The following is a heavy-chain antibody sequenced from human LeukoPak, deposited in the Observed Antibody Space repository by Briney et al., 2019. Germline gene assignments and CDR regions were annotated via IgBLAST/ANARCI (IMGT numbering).Heavy chain of an antibody. D-gene: IGHD1-26*01. CDR1: GGHISRHY. V-gene: IGHV4-59*11. CDR3: ARGLQWDPLAYFDY. J-gene: IGHJ4*02. CDR2: IYYSEST. Sequence: PSETLSLTWTVSGGHISRHYWSWIRQPPGKGLEWIGYIYYSESTNYNPSLKSRVTISVDTSKNHFSLKVRSVTAADTAVYYCARGLQWDPLAYFDYWGQGTLVTVSS.